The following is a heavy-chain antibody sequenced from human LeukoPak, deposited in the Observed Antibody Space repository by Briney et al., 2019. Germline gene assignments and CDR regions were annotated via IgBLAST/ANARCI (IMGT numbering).Heavy chain of an antibody. J-gene: IGHJ4*02. D-gene: IGHD2-21*01. Sequence: GGSLRLSCVASGFTFNKYEMNWVRQAPGKGLEWVSYISTSGSTKYYADSVKGRFTISSDNAKNSLYLQMNSLRAEDTAVYSCVRGQLLRLEYFFDSWGQGTLVTVSS. CDR1: GFTFNKYE. CDR3: VRGQLLRLEYFFDS. CDR2: ISTSGSTK. V-gene: IGHV3-48*03.